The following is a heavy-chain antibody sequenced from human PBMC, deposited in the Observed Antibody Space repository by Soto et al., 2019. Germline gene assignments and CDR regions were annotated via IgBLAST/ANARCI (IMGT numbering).Heavy chain of an antibody. Sequence: SQTLSLTCAVYGGSFSAYYWSWVRQPPGKGLEWIGEIIHSESTKYNPSLKSRVTISVDTSKNQFSLKLSSVTAADTAVYYCARQRPTDGRWEFANYYGMDVWGQGTPVTVSS. CDR3: ARQRPTDGRWEFANYYGMDV. D-gene: IGHD1-26*01. V-gene: IGHV4-34*12. CDR2: IIHSEST. CDR1: GGSFSAYY. J-gene: IGHJ6*02.